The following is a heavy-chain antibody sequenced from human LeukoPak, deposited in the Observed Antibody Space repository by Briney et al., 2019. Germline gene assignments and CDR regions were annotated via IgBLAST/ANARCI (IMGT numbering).Heavy chain of an antibody. CDR3: ARSNYYYDSSGYWGDYFDY. CDR2: IYYSGST. J-gene: IGHJ4*02. V-gene: IGHV4-30-4*01. D-gene: IGHD3-22*01. Sequence: PSETLSLTCTVSGGSISSGDYYWSWIRQPPGTGLEWIGYIYYSGSTYYNPSLKSRVTISVDTSKNQFSLKLSSVTAADTAVYYCARSNYYYDSSGYWGDYFDYWGQGTLVTVSS. CDR1: GGSISSGDYY.